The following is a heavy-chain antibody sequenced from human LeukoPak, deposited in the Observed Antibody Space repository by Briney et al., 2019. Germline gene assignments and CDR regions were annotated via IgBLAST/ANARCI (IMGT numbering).Heavy chain of an antibody. CDR3: AKETALAYYDILAGYSALSDY. J-gene: IGHJ4*02. CDR1: GFTFSSYV. Sequence: QAGGSLRLSCAASGFTFSSYVMFWVCQAPGKGLEWVAAISSDGNNKYYADSVKGRFTISRDNSKNTLYLQMNSLRAEDTAVYYCAKETALAYYDILAGYSALSDYWGQGTLVTVSS. CDR2: ISSDGNNK. D-gene: IGHD3-9*01. V-gene: IGHV3-30*04.